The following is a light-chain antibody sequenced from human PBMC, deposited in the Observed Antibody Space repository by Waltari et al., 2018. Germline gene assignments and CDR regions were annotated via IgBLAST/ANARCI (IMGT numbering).Light chain of an antibody. Sequence: SYVLTQPPSVSVAPGKTARMTWGGNNIGSKSVQWYQLKPGQAPVLVIYYDSDRPSGIPERFSGSNSGNTATLTISRVEAGDEADYYCQVWDSSSDHGVFGGGTKLTVL. J-gene: IGLJ3*02. V-gene: IGLV3-21*04. CDR1: NIGSKS. CDR3: QVWDSSSDHGV. CDR2: YDS.